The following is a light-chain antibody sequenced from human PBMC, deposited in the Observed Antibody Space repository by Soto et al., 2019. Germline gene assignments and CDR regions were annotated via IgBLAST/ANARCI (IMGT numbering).Light chain of an antibody. V-gene: IGKV3-20*01. J-gene: IGKJ1*01. CDR1: QSLNSSY. Sequence: EVVLTQSPGTVSLSPGERATLSCRASQSLNSSYLAWYQQKPGQGPRLLIYGASSRATGTPDRFSGSGSGTDFTLTINRLEPEDFALYYCQQYGSSPPTFGQGTKVDIK. CDR3: QQYGSSPPT. CDR2: GAS.